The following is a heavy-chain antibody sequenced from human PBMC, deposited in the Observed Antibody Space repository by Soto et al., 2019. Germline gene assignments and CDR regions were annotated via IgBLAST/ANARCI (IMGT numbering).Heavy chain of an antibody. Sequence: QVQLVETGGGLVKPGGSLRLSCAASGFTFSDYYMSWIRQAPGKGLEWVSYISSSGSTIDYADSVKGRFTISRDNAKNSLYLQMNSLRAEDTAVYYCATAVEMATITAGFDYWGQGTLVTVSS. CDR2: ISSSGSTI. D-gene: IGHD5-12*01. CDR3: ATAVEMATITAGFDY. V-gene: IGHV3-11*01. J-gene: IGHJ4*01. CDR1: GFTFSDYY.